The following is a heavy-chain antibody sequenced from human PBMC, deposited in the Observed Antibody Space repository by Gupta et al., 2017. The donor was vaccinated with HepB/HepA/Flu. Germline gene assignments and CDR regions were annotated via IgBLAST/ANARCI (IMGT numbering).Heavy chain of an antibody. CDR3: ASTPRAPPGVPAAIGYYYYYYYMDV. V-gene: IGHV1-69*01. J-gene: IGHJ6*03. Sequence: QVQLVQSGAEVKKPGSSVKVSCKASGGTFSSYAISWVRQAPGQGLEWMGGIIPIFGTADYAQKFQGRVTITADESTSTAYMELSSLRSEDTAVYYCASTPRAPPGVPAAIGYYYYYYYMDVWGKGTTVTVSS. CDR2: IIPIFGTA. CDR1: GGTFSSYA. D-gene: IGHD2-2*02.